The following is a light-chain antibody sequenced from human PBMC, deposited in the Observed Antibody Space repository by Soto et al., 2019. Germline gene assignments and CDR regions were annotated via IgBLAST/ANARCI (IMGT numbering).Light chain of an antibody. CDR3: QQYYSIPPT. V-gene: IGKV4-1*01. CDR2: WAS. Sequence: DIVMTQSPDSLAVSLGERATINCKSSQSLLYISNNKNYITWYQHKPGQPPKLLIYWASTRESGVPDRFSGSGSGTDFTLTISSLQAEDVAVYYCQQYYSIPPTFGGGTRVEIK. J-gene: IGKJ4*01. CDR1: QSLLYISNNKNY.